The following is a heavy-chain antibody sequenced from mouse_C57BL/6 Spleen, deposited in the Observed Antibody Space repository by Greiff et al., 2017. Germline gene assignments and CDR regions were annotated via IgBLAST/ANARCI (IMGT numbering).Heavy chain of an antibody. CDR2: INPSNGGT. V-gene: IGHV1-53*01. J-gene: IGHJ2*01. CDR3: ATLIITTVVAKDY. D-gene: IGHD1-1*01. CDR1: GYTFTSYW. Sequence: QVQLQQPGPELVKPGASVKLSCKASGYTFTSYWMHWVKQRPGQGLEWIGNINPSNGGTNYNEKFKSKATLTVDKSSSTAYMQLSSLTSEDSAVYYCATLIITTVVAKDYWGQGTTLTVSS.